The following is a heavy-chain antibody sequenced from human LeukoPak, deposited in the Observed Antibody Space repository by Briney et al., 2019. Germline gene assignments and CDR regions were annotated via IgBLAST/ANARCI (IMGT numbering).Heavy chain of an antibody. Sequence: GGSLRLSCAASGFTFRSYWMSWVRQAPGKGLEWVANIKQDGSEKSYVDSVKGRFTISRDNAKNSLYLQMNSLRAEDTAVYYCTREGAGGFDYWGQGTLDTVSS. CDR1: GFTFRSYW. D-gene: IGHD3-10*01. CDR3: TREGAGGFDY. V-gene: IGHV3-7*01. J-gene: IGHJ4*02. CDR2: IKQDGSEK.